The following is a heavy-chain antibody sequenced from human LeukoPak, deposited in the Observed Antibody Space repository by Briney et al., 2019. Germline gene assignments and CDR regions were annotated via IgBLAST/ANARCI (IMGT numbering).Heavy chain of an antibody. J-gene: IGHJ4*02. D-gene: IGHD1-14*01. CDR2: ISSSGSST. V-gene: IGHV3-23*01. CDR3: AKWEPPTPYNV. Sequence: GGSLRLSCVASGITFSTYAMSWVRQAPGKGLEWVSVISSSGSSTYYADSVKGRFTISRDNLKNTLYLQMNSLRAEDTAVYYCAKWEPPTPYNVWGQGTLVTVSS. CDR1: GITFSTYA.